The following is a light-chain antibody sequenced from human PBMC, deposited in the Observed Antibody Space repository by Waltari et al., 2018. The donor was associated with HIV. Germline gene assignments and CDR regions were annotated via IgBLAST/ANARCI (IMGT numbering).Light chain of an antibody. CDR3: QHFDTSLPKYT. CDR2: GAS. CDR1: QSVSSSY. Sequence: EFVLTQSPGTLSLSPGERATLSCRASQSVSSSYLAWYQQRPGKAPRLLIYGASSRAAGIPDRFTGSGSGTDFTLTISRLEPEDFAVYYCQHFDTSLPKYTFGQGTKLEIK. V-gene: IGKV3-20*01. J-gene: IGKJ2*01.